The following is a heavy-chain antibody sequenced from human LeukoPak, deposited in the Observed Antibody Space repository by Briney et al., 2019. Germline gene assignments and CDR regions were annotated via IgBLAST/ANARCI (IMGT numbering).Heavy chain of an antibody. V-gene: IGHV4-59*08. J-gene: IGHJ5*02. CDR2: IYYSGST. CDR3: ARHGIWFGDTNRWFDP. CDR1: GGSISSYY. Sequence: SETLSLTCTVSGGSISSYYWSWIRQPPGKGLEWIGYIYYSGSTNYNPSLTNRVTISVDTSKNQFSLRLTSVTAADTAVYFCARHGIWFGDTNRWFDPWGQGTLATVSS. D-gene: IGHD3-10*01.